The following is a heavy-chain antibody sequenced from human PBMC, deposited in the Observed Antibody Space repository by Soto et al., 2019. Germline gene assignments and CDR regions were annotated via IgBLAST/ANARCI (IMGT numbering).Heavy chain of an antibody. CDR3: ARAPRGYSSSWAPPGY. CDR1: GYTFTSYD. Sequence: QVPLVQSGAEVKKPGASVKVSCKASGYTFTSYDINWVRQATGQGLEWMGWMNPNSGNTGYAQKFQGRVTMTRNTSTSTAYMELTSLRSEDTAAYYGARAPRGYSSSWAPPGYWGQGTLVTVSS. J-gene: IGHJ4*02. V-gene: IGHV1-8*01. D-gene: IGHD6-13*01. CDR2: MNPNSGNT.